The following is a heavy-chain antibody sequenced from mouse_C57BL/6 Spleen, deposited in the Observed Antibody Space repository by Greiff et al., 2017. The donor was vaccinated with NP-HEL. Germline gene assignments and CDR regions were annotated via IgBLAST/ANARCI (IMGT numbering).Heavy chain of an antibody. V-gene: IGHV1-20*01. D-gene: IGHD1-1*02. CDR2: INPYNGDT. Sequence: EVKLVESGPELVKPGDSVKISCKASGYSFTGYFMNWVMQSHGKSLEWIGRINPYNGDTFYNQKFKGKATLTVDRSSSTAHMELRSLTSEDSAVYYCARSGHYFGDYWGQGTTLTVSS. J-gene: IGHJ2*01. CDR3: ARSGHYFGDY. CDR1: GYSFTGYF.